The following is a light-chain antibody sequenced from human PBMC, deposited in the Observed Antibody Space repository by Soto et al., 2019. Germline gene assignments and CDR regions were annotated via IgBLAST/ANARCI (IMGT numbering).Light chain of an antibody. CDR2: CNR. CDR3: QAYDYSLTASV. CDR1: TSNLGAGYD. V-gene: IGLV1-40*01. J-gene: IGLJ3*02. Sequence: QSVLTQPPSVSGAPGQRVTLSCTGNTSNLGAGYDVHWYQQLPGAAPKLVIFCNRNRPSGVPERFSGSKSGTSASLAITGLQAEDEADYYCQAYDYSLTASVFGGGTKLTVL.